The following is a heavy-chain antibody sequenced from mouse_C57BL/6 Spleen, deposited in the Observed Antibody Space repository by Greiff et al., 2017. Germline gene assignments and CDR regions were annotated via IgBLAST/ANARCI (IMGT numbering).Heavy chain of an antibody. CDR1: GYTFTGYW. J-gene: IGHJ4*01. Sequence: VKLQESGVELMKPGASVKLSCKATGYTFTGYWIEWVKQRPGHGLEWIGEILPGSGSTNYNEKFKGKATVTAVTSSNTAYMQVSSLTTEDSAIYYCARLRYGDAMDYWGQGTSVTVSS. V-gene: IGHV1-9*01. CDR3: ARLRYGDAMDY. D-gene: IGHD2-14*01. CDR2: ILPGSGST.